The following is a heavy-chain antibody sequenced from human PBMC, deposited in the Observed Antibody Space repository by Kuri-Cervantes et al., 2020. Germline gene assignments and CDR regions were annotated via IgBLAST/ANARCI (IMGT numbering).Heavy chain of an antibody. D-gene: IGHD5-24*01. J-gene: IGHJ6*02. CDR2: INSDGSST. V-gene: IGHV3-74*01. CDR1: GFTFSSYW. CDR3: AKDMTSGGGYNSHYYYGMDV. Sequence: GESLKISCAASGFTFSSYWMHWVRQAPGKGLVWVSRINSDGSSTSYADSVKGRFTISRDNAKNTLYLQMNSLRAEDTAVYYCAKDMTSGGGYNSHYYYGMDVWGQGTTVTVSS.